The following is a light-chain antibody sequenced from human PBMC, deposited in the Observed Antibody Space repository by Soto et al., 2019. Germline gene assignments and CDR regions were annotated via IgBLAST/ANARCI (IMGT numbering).Light chain of an antibody. CDR3: LQDFSYPRT. J-gene: IGKJ1*01. CDR1: QGIRTD. Sequence: IQMTQSPSTLSGSLVDRFTITCRASQGIRTDLGWYQQSPGKAPKVLIVGASTLQSGVPSRFSGSGSGTDFTLTISSLQPEDSATYYCLQDFSYPRTFGQGTKVE. CDR2: GAS. V-gene: IGKV1-6*01.